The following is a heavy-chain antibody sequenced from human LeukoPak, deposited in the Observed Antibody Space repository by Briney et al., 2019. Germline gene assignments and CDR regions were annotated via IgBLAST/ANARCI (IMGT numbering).Heavy chain of an antibody. V-gene: IGHV4-4*02. CDR2: IYHSGST. CDR1: GGSISSSKW. D-gene: IGHD3-10*01. CDR3: ASPRAAQLLWFGEFNGDAFDI. J-gene: IGHJ3*02. Sequence: PSGTLPLTCAVSGGSISSSKWWSGVRQPPGKGGGGSGEIYHSGSTNYNPSLKSGVTISVDKSKTPFSLKLTSVTAADTAVYYCASPRAAQLLWFGEFNGDAFDIWGPGTMVTVSS.